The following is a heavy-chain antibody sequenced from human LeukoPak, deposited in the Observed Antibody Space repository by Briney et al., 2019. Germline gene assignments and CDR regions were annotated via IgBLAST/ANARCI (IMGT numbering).Heavy chain of an antibody. Sequence: KPGESLKISGTGFGYSFTTYWIGWVRQMPGKGLEWMGIIYPGDSDARYSPSFQGQVTISVDKSISTAYLQWSSLKASDTAMYYCAKQARIVVVTTTHDAFDIWGQGTMVTVSS. CDR2: IYPGDSDA. V-gene: IGHV5-51*01. J-gene: IGHJ3*02. CDR1: GYSFTTYW. CDR3: AKQARIVVVTTTHDAFDI. D-gene: IGHD2-21*02.